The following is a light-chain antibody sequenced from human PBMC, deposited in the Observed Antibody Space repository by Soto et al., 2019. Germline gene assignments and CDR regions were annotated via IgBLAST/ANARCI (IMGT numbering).Light chain of an antibody. Sequence: DIQMTQSPSSLSASVGDRVTITCQASQDITNYLNWYQQKPGKDPKLLIYDASHLETGVPSRFSGSGSGTDFTFTISSLQPEDFATYYCQQYDNLPLLTFGGGTRVEIK. V-gene: IGKV1-33*01. CDR1: QDITNY. CDR3: QQYDNLPLLT. CDR2: DAS. J-gene: IGKJ4*01.